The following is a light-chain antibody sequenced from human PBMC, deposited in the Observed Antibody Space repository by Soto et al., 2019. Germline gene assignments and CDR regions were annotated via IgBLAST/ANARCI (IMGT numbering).Light chain of an antibody. CDR2: ATF. Sequence: DIQMTQSPSSLSASVGDRVTITCRASQGIRNYLAWFQQKPGKAPKCLIYATFELQSGVPSKFSGSGSGTEFNLTISSLQPEDFATYYCQQYDIYPRTFGQGTKVEIK. CDR1: QGIRNY. CDR3: QQYDIYPRT. J-gene: IGKJ1*01. V-gene: IGKV1-16*02.